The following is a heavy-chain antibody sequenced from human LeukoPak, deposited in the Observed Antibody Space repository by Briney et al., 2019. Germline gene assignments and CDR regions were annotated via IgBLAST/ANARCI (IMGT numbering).Heavy chain of an antibody. V-gene: IGHV4-30-4*08. J-gene: IGHJ4*02. D-gene: IGHD3-10*01. CDR2: IYYSGST. Sequence: SETLSLTCTVSGGSISSGDYYWSWTRQPPGKGLEWIGYIYYSGSTYYNPSLKSRVTMSVDTSKNQFSLKLSSVTAADTAVYYCARAPTMVRGVIDYWGQGTLVTVSS. CDR3: ARAPTMVRGVIDY. CDR1: GGSISSGDYY.